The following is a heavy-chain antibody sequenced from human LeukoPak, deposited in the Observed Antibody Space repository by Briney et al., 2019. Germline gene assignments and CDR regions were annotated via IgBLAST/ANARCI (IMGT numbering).Heavy chain of an antibody. V-gene: IGHV1-69*05. Sequence: SEKVSCKACVRTFRSYSISWVRQAPGQGLEWMGGIIPMFGTANYAQQFQGRVTITTDESTSTAYMELRSLRSEDTAAYYCARDGASDCSGGSCYSRYYYYYMDVWGKGTTVIVSS. CDR3: ARDGASDCSGGSCYSRYYYYYMDV. CDR1: VRTFRSYS. D-gene: IGHD2-15*01. CDR2: IIPMFGTA. J-gene: IGHJ6*03.